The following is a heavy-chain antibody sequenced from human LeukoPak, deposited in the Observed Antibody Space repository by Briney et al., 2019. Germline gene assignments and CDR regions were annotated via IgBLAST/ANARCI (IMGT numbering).Heavy chain of an antibody. CDR3: ARVGPRLYYYYMDV. V-gene: IGHV4-38-2*02. Sequence: SSETLSLTCTVSGYSISSGYYWVWIRQPPGKGLEWIGRIYTSGSTNYNPSLKSRVTMSVDTSKNQFSLKLSSVTAADTAVYYCARVGPRLYYYYMDVWGKGTTVTVSS. CDR2: IYTSGST. J-gene: IGHJ6*03. CDR1: GYSISSGYY. D-gene: IGHD4-11*01.